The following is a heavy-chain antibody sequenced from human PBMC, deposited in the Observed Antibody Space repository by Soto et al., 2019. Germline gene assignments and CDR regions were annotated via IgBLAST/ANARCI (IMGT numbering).Heavy chain of an antibody. CDR3: ARDRDDCSSTSCLWPYYYYYYMDV. J-gene: IGHJ6*03. V-gene: IGHV1-46*03. CDR1: GYTFTSYY. D-gene: IGHD2-2*01. Sequence: GASVKVSCKASGYTFTSYYMHWVRQAPGQGLEWMEIINPSGGSTSYAQKFQGRVTMTRDTSTSTVYMELSSLRSEDTAVYYCARDRDDCSSTSCLWPYYYYYYMDVWGKGTTVTVSS. CDR2: INPSGGST.